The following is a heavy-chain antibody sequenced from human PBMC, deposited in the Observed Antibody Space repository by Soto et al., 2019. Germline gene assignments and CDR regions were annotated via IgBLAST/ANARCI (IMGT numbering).Heavy chain of an antibody. CDR2: ISSSSSYI. D-gene: IGHD2-15*01. V-gene: IGHV3-21*01. CDR1: GFTFRSYS. CDR3: ARDEVVVAATGYYFDY. J-gene: IGHJ4*02. Sequence: GGSLRLSCAASGFTFRSYSMNWVRQAPGKGLEWVSSISSSSSYIYYADSVKGRFTISRDNAKNSLYLQINSLRAEDTAVYYCARDEVVVAATGYYFDYWGQGTLVTVSS.